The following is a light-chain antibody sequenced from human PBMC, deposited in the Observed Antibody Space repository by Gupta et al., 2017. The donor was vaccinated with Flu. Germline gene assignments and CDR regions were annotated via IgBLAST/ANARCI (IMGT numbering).Light chain of an antibody. Sequence: SALTQPASVSGSPGQSIAMSCTGTSSDVGGYNHVSWYQQYPGKAPKLMIYEVSNRPSGVANRFSGAKSGDTASLTISGLQAEDEADYYCSSYTRSGTLYVFGTGTKVTVL. CDR3: SSYTRSGTLYV. CDR2: EVS. J-gene: IGLJ1*01. CDR1: SSDVGGYNH. V-gene: IGLV2-14*01.